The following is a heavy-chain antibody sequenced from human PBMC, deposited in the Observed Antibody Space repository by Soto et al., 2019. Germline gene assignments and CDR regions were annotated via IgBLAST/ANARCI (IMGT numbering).Heavy chain of an antibody. CDR3: AKATATSGGAFEI. D-gene: IGHD1-1*01. Sequence: GGSLRLSCAVSGFICSSYDMSWVRQAPGKGLEWVSTILVGGSTHYEDSVKGRFTISRDTSKNTVYLQMNRLTGGDTGVYYCAKATATSGGAFEIYGQGTMVTVSS. J-gene: IGHJ3*02. CDR1: GFICSSYD. CDR2: ILVGGST. V-gene: IGHV3-23*01.